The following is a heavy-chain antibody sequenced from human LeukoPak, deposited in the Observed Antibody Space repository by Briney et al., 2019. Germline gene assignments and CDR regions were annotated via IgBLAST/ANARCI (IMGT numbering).Heavy chain of an antibody. D-gene: IGHD4-17*01. CDR3: AGDPGAVTTPSNWFDP. V-gene: IGHV3-21*01. Sequence: PGGSLRLSCAASGFTFTSYSMNWVRQAPGRGLEWVSSISSSSTYIYYADSVKGRFTISRDNAKNSLYLQMNSLRAEDTAVYYCAGDPGAVTTPSNWFDPWGQGTLVTVSS. CDR2: ISSSSTYI. J-gene: IGHJ5*02. CDR1: GFTFTSYS.